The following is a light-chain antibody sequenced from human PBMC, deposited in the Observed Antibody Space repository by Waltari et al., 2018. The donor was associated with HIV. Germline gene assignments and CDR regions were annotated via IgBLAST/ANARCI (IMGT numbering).Light chain of an antibody. Sequence: SYSVTPPPAVSVPPGQSARITCSGDAVPAKYYYWYQQKSAQAPVLVIYEDNHRPTGIPERCSGSSSGTIATLTISGAQVEDEADDYCYSTGKSGNHRVVFGGGTKLTVL. CDR2: EDN. J-gene: IGLJ2*01. CDR3: YSTGKSGNHRVV. V-gene: IGLV3-10*01. CDR1: AVPAKY.